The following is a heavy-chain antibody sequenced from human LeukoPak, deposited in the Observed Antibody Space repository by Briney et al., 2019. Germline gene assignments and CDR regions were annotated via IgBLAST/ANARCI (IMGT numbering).Heavy chain of an antibody. CDR2: ISGSGGST. CDR1: GFTFSSYA. CDR3: AKVPLAYCGGDCYFDY. D-gene: IGHD2-21*02. V-gene: IGHV3-23*01. J-gene: IGHJ4*02. Sequence: GGSLRPSCAASGFTFSSYAMSWVRQAPGKGLEWVSAISGSGGSTYYADSVKGRFTISRDNSKNTLYLQMNSLRAEDTAVYYCAKVPLAYCGGDCYFDYWGQGTLVTVSS.